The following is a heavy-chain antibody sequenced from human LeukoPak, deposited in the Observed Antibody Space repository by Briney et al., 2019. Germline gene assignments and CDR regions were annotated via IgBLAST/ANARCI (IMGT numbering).Heavy chain of an antibody. CDR1: GGSFSGYY. CDR3: ARKGRTYYDFWSGYYAGDNWFDP. V-gene: IGHV4-34*01. J-gene: IGHJ5*02. Sequence: SETLSLTCAVYGGSFSGYYWSWIRQPPGKGLEWIGEINHSGSTNYNPSLKSRVTISVDTSKNQFSLKLSSVTAADTAVYYCARKGRTYYDFWSGYYAGDNWFDPWGQGTLVTVSS. CDR2: INHSGST. D-gene: IGHD3-3*01.